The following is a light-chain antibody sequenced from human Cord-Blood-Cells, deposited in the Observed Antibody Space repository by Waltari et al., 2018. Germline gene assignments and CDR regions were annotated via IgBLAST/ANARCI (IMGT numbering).Light chain of an antibody. CDR3: LQDYNYPWT. J-gene: IGKJ1*01. CDR2: AAS. CDR1: QGIRND. V-gene: IGKV1-6*01. Sequence: AIQMTQSPSSXSAXXGDXVXXTCRASQGIRNDLGWYQQKPGKAPKLLIYAASSLQSGVPSRFSGSGSGTDFTLTISSLQPEDFATYYCLQDYNYPWTFGQGTKVEIK.